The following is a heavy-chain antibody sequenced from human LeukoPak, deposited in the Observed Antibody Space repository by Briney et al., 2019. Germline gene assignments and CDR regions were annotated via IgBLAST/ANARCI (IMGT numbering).Heavy chain of an antibody. V-gene: IGHV4-59*01. D-gene: IGHD6-13*01. Sequence: KPSETLSLTCTVSGGSISSYYWSWIRQPPGKGLEWIGYIYYSGSTNYNPSLKSRVTISVDTSKNQFSLKLSSVTAADTAVYYCARDRAAAYGMDVWGQGTTATVSS. CDR2: IYYSGST. CDR3: ARDRAAAYGMDV. CDR1: GGSISSYY. J-gene: IGHJ6*02.